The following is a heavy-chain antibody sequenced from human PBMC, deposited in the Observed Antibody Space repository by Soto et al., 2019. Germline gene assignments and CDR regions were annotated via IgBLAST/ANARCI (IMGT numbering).Heavy chain of an antibody. D-gene: IGHD2-2*01. CDR1: GYGFTCYC. V-gene: IGHV1-18*01. Sequence: KVYFKGSGYGFTCYCRSWLRKKTGQGLEWMGWISACNGNTNYAQKLQERVTMTRDTSTSTAYMELSSLRSEDTAVYYCAVVSHARVHLSKEYSQHSCQGTLVTVSS. CDR3: AVVSHARVHLSKEYSQH. J-gene: IGHJ1*01. CDR2: ISACNGNT.